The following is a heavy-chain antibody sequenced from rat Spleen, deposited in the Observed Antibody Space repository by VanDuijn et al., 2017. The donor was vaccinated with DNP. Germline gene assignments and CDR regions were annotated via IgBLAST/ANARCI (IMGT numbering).Heavy chain of an antibody. CDR2: IFSSGGNT. CDR1: GFTFNNYW. CDR3: ASWAPIAPLSTSNY. D-gene: IGHD1-2*01. V-gene: IGHV5-31*01. Sequence: EVQLVESGGDLVQPGRSLKLSCVASGFTFNNYWMTWIRQVPGKGLEWVASIFSSGGNTYYPDSVKGRFTISRDNAKNTLYLQMNSLRSEDTATYYCASWAPIAPLSTSNYWGQGVMVTVSS. J-gene: IGHJ2*01.